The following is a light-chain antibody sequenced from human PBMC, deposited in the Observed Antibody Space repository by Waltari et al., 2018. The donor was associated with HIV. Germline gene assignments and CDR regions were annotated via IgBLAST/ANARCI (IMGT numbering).Light chain of an antibody. V-gene: IGLV2-14*03. CDR2: QIN. CDR3: SSFTSDATVL. Sequence: QSALTQPASVSGSPGQAVNISCTGTSSDVGGYTYVSWYQQHPGKVPKFLIFQINIRAAGVSSRFSGSKAGNTATRTISGLQAEDEADYYCSSFTSDATVLFGGGTKLTV. J-gene: IGLJ2*01. CDR1: SSDVGGYTY.